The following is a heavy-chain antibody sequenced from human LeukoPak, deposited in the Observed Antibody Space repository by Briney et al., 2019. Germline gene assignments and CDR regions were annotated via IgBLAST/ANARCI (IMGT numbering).Heavy chain of an antibody. D-gene: IGHD5-12*01. CDR2: IYYSGST. J-gene: IGHJ4*02. Sequence: SETLSLTCTVSGGSISSSSYYWGWFRQPPGKGLEWIGSIYYSGSTYYNPSLKSRVTISVDTSKNQFSLKLSSVTAADTAVYYCARLDSGYALYYFDYWGQGALVTVSS. V-gene: IGHV4-39*01. CDR3: ARLDSGYALYYFDY. CDR1: GGSISSSSYY.